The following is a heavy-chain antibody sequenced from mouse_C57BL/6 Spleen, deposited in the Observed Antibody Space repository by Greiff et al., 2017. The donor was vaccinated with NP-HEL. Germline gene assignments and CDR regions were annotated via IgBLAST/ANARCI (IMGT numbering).Heavy chain of an antibody. CDR3: ARRLYYGNSYEAMDY. V-gene: IGHV1-42*01. Sequence: VQLQQSGPELVKPGASVKISCKASGYSFTGYYMNWVKQSPEKSLEWIGEINPSTGGTTYNQKFKAKATLTVDKSSSTAYMQLKSLTSEDSAVYYGARRLYYGNSYEAMDYWGQGTSVTVSS. D-gene: IGHD2-1*01. J-gene: IGHJ4*01. CDR2: INPSTGGT. CDR1: GYSFTGYY.